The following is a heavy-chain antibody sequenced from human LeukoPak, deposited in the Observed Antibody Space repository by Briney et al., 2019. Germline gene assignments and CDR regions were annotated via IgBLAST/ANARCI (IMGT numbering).Heavy chain of an antibody. J-gene: IGHJ4*02. D-gene: IGHD4-17*01. CDR3: ARDLAQDFGDYYFDY. CDR2: ISAYNDNT. Sequence: ASVKVSCKASGYTFTSYGISWVRQAPGQGLEWMGWISAYNDNTNYAQKLQGRVTMTTDTSTGTAYMEVRSLRSDDTAVYYCARDLAQDFGDYYFDYWGQGTLVTVSS. CDR1: GYTFTSYG. V-gene: IGHV1-18*01.